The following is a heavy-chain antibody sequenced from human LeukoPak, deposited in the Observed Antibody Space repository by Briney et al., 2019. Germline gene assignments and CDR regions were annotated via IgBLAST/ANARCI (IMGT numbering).Heavy chain of an antibody. CDR1: GGSISRYY. V-gene: IGHV4-59*01. Sequence: SETLSLTCTVSGGSISRYYWSWIRQPPGKGLEWIGYISYTGSTTYNSSLKSRVTISLDTSQNQCSLKLASVTPADTAVYYCARTAKYYYGSETSYFFDYWGQGTLVTVSS. CDR3: ARTAKYYYGSETSYFFDY. J-gene: IGHJ4*02. D-gene: IGHD3-10*01. CDR2: ISYTGST.